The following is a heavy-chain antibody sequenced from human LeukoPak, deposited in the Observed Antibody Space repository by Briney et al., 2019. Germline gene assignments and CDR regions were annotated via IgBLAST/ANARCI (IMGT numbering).Heavy chain of an antibody. J-gene: IGHJ4*02. CDR2: ISAYNGNT. D-gene: IGHD4-17*01. Sequence: ASVKVSCKASGYTFTSYGISWVRQAPGQRLEWMGWISAYNGNTNYAQKLQGRVTMTTDTSTSTAYMELRSLRSDDTAVYYCARDLSAADNRDYGDYELDYWGQGTLVTVSS. CDR1: GYTFTSYG. V-gene: IGHV1-18*01. CDR3: ARDLSAADNRDYGDYELDY.